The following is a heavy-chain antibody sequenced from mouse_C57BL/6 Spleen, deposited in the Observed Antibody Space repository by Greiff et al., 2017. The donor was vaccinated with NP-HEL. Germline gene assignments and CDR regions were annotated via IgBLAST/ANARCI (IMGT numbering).Heavy chain of an antibody. D-gene: IGHD2-1*01. J-gene: IGHJ4*01. Sequence: EVKLMESGPGLVKPSQSLSLTCSVTGYSITSGYYWNWIRQFPGNKLEWMGYISYDGSNNYNPSLKNRISITRDTSKNQFFLKLNSVTTEDTATYYCAREEGNHYAMDYWGQGTSVTVSS. CDR3: AREEGNHYAMDY. V-gene: IGHV3-6*01. CDR2: ISYDGSN. CDR1: GYSITSGYY.